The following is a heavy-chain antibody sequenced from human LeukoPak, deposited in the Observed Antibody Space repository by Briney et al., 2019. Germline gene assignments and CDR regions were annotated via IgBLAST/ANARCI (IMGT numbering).Heavy chain of an antibody. J-gene: IGHJ5*02. CDR1: GGTFTIHI. D-gene: IGHD1-26*01. V-gene: IGHV1-69*08. CDR3: TRVNLRGSQYNWFDH. CDR2: IIPVIDSA. Sequence: ASVKVSCTTSGGTFTIHIFSWVRQAPGQGLEWMGRIIPVIDSAKYAQKFQDRITITADTSTGTAYLHLTSLTSEDTAIYYCTRVNLRGSQYNWFDHWGQGTLVTVSS.